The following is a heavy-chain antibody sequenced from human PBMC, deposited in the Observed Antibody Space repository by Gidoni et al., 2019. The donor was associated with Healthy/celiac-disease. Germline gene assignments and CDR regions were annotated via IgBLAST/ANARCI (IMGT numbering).Heavy chain of an antibody. D-gene: IGHD6-6*01. V-gene: IGHV3-21*01. CDR2: ISSSSSYI. CDR3: ARDNLYSSSSVDY. Sequence: EVQLVESGGGLVKPGGSLRLSCAASGFTFISYSMNWVRQAPGKGLEWVSSISSSSSYIYYADSVKGRFTISRDNAKNSLYLQMNSLRAEDTAVYYCARDNLYSSSSVDYWGQGTLVTVSS. J-gene: IGHJ4*02. CDR1: GFTFISYS.